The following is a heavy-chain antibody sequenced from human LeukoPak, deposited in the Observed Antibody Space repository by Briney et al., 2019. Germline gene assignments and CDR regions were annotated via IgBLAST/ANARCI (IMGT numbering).Heavy chain of an antibody. J-gene: IGHJ4*02. Sequence: GGSLRLPCAASGFTFDDYAMHWVRQAPGKGLEWVSGISWNSGSIGYADSVKGRFTISRDNAKNSLYLQMNSLRAEDTALYYCAKDWRSYDSSGSLDYWGQGTLVTVSS. V-gene: IGHV3-9*01. CDR2: ISWNSGSI. D-gene: IGHD3-22*01. CDR1: GFTFDDYA. CDR3: AKDWRSYDSSGSLDY.